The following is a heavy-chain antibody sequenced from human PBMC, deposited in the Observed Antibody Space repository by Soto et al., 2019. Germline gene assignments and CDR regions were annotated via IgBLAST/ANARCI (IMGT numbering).Heavy chain of an antibody. CDR2: IKQDGSEK. CDR3: ARRQNSANYLYYFDD. J-gene: IGHJ4*02. D-gene: IGHD1-26*01. V-gene: IGHV3-7*04. CDR1: GFTFSSSW. Sequence: EVQLVESGGGLVQPGGSLRLSCAASGFTFSSSWMTWVRQAPGKGLEWVANIKQDGSEKFYVDSVKGRFTISRDSARNALYLQMNSLRAEDTAVYYCARRQNSANYLYYFDDWGQGTLVTVSS.